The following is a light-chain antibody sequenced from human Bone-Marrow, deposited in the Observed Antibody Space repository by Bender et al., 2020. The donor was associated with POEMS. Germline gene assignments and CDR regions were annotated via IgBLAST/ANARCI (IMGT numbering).Light chain of an antibody. CDR2: DVN. V-gene: IGLV2-14*03. J-gene: IGLJ3*02. CDR1: SSDFSDYNY. Sequence: QSALTQPASVSGSPGQSITISCTGTSSDFSDYNYVSWYQQHPGKAPKLMIYDVNSRPSGVSNRFSGSKSGNTASLTISGLQAEDEADYYCSSYTSTRMLVFGGGTKLTVL. CDR3: SSYTSTRMLV.